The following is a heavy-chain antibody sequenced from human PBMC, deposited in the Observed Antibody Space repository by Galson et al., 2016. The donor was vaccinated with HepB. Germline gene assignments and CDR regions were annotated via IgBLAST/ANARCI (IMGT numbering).Heavy chain of an antibody. CDR3: ARRTSSWYYFDY. Sequence: SETLSLTCTVSGDYITSYYWSWIRQPPGKGLEWIGYIYSRGSTNYNPSLESRVTISVDTSKNQFSLKLSSVTAADTAVYYCARRTSSWYYFDYWGQGTLVTVSS. CDR2: IYSRGST. J-gene: IGHJ4*02. D-gene: IGHD2-2*01. V-gene: IGHV4-59*08. CDR1: GDYITSYY.